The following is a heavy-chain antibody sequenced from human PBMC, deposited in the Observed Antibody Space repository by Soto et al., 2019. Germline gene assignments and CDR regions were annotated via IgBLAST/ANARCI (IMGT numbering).Heavy chain of an antibody. D-gene: IGHD3-10*01. J-gene: IGHJ4*02. CDR2: ISGSGGST. CDR3: AKDGAGGSGLWLLDY. CDR1: GFTFSSYA. V-gene: IGHV3-23*01. Sequence: PXXSLRLSFAASGFTFSSYAMSWVPQAPGKGLEWVSAISGSGGSTYYADSVKGRFTISRDNSKNTLYLQMNSLRAEDTAVYYCAKDGAGGSGLWLLDYWGQGTLVTVSS.